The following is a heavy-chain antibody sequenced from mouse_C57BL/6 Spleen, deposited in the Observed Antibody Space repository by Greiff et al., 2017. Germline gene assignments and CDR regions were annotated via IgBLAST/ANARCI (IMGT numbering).Heavy chain of an antibody. J-gene: IGHJ2*01. CDR1: GYTFTDYY. D-gene: IGHD4-1*01. Sequence: EVQLQQSGPVLVKPGASVKMSCKASGYTFTDYYMNWVKQSHGKSLEWIGVINPYNGGTSYNQKFKGKATLTVDKSSSTAYMELNSLTSEDSAVYYWARSGIILVDYWGQGTTLTVSS. CDR3: ARSGIILVDY. CDR2: INPYNGGT. V-gene: IGHV1-19*01.